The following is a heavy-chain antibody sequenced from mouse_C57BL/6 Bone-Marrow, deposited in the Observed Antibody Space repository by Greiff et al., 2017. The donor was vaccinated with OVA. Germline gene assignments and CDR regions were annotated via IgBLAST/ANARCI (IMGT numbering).Heavy chain of an antibody. V-gene: IGHV1-15*01. Sequence: VQLQQSGAELVRPGASVTLSCKASGYPFTDYEMHWVKQTPVHGLAWLGAIDPETGGTAYNQKFKGKAILPADKSSSPAYMELRSLTSEDSAVYYCTRSDITTVVPFAYWGQGTLVTVAA. CDR1: GYPFTDYE. CDR3: TRSDITTVVPFAY. J-gene: IGHJ3*01. CDR2: IDPETGGT. D-gene: IGHD1-1*01.